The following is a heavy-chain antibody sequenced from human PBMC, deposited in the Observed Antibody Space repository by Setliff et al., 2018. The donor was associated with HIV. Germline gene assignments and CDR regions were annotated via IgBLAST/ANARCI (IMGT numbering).Heavy chain of an antibody. CDR3: ARVRITGTGDYYYYMDV. V-gene: IGHV3-49*04. CDR1: GFTFGDYL. Sequence: GGSLRLSCTASGFTFGDYLMSWVRQAPGKGLEWVGFIRSKSIGGTTDYGASVKGRFTISRDNAKISLYLQMNNLRAEDTAVYYCARVRITGTGDYYYYMDVWAKGTTVTVSS. J-gene: IGHJ6*03. D-gene: IGHD1-7*01. CDR2: IRSKSIGGTT.